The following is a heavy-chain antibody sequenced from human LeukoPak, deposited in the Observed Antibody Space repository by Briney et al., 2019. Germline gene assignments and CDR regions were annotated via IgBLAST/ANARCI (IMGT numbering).Heavy chain of an antibody. D-gene: IGHD3-3*01. V-gene: IGHV3-23*01. Sequence: GGSLRLSCAASGFTFSSYAMSWVLQAPGKGLEWVSLISGSGNSTYHADSVRDRFTISRDNSKNTLYLQMNSLRAEDTAVYYCATNYDFWSGHKYYFDYWGQGTLVTVSS. CDR1: GFTFSSYA. CDR2: ISGSGNST. J-gene: IGHJ4*02. CDR3: ATNYDFWSGHKYYFDY.